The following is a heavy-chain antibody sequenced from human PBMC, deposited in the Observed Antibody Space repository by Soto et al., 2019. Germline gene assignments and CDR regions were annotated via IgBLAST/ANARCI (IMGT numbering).Heavy chain of an antibody. D-gene: IGHD3-3*02. V-gene: IGHV3-23*01. CDR2: ISGSDSST. J-gene: IGHJ4*02. CDR3: ARGISPLFDY. CDR1: GFTFSSYA. Sequence: PGGSLRLSCAASGFTFSSYAMNWVRQAPGKGLEWVSVISGSDSSTYYADSVKGRFTISRDNSKNTLYVQMNSLRAEDTAVYYCARGISPLFDYWGQGILVTVSS.